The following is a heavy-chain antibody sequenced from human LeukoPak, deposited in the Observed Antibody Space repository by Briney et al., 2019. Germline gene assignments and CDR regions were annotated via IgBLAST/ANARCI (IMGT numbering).Heavy chain of an antibody. J-gene: IGHJ6*03. CDR2: ISSSGSTI. Sequence: SGGSLRLSCAASGFTFSSYEMNWVRQAPGKGLEWVSYISSSGSTIYYADSVKGRFTISRDNAKNSLYLQMNSLRAEDTAVYYCARENIAAAGTAAYYYYYMDVWGKGTTVTVSS. V-gene: IGHV3-48*03. CDR3: ARENIAAAGTAAYYYYYMDV. D-gene: IGHD6-13*01. CDR1: GFTFSSYE.